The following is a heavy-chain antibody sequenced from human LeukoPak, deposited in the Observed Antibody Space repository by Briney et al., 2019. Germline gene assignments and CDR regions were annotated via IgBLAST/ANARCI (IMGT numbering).Heavy chain of an antibody. J-gene: IGHJ4*02. D-gene: IGHD1-26*01. CDR1: GFTFSSHG. Sequence: PGGSLRLSCAASGFTFSSHGMHWVRQAPGKGLEWVAFIRYDGSNKYYADSVKGRFTISRDNSKNTLYLQMNSPRAEDTAVYYCAKDRAKWELLSSNSGSDYWGQGTLVTVSS. CDR3: AKDRAKWELLSSNSGSDY. CDR2: IRYDGSNK. V-gene: IGHV3-30*02.